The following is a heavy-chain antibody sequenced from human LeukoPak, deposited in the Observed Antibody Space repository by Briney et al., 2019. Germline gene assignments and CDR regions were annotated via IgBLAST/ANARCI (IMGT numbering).Heavy chain of an antibody. J-gene: IGHJ5*02. Sequence: ASVKVSCRASGYTFTGYYMHWVRQAPGQGLEWMGWINPNSGGTNYAQKFQGRVTMTRDTSISTAYMELSRLRSDDTAVYYCARERVAARGWFDPWGQGTLVTVSS. D-gene: IGHD6-6*01. V-gene: IGHV1-2*02. CDR2: INPNSGGT. CDR1: GYTFTGYY. CDR3: ARERVAARGWFDP.